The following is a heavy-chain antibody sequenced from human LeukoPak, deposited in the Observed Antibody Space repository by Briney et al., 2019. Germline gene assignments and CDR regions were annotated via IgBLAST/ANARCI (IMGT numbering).Heavy chain of an antibody. Sequence: ASVKVSCKTSGYTFTSYNLHWVRQAPGQRLEWMGIIKPSGDNTHYAQKFQGRFTMTSDTSTSSVYMELSSLISADTAVYYCARVRDGYNDAYDIWGQGTMVTVTS. CDR3: ARVRDGYNDAYDI. V-gene: IGHV1-46*01. CDR1: GYTFTSYN. D-gene: IGHD5-24*01. J-gene: IGHJ3*02. CDR2: IKPSGDNT.